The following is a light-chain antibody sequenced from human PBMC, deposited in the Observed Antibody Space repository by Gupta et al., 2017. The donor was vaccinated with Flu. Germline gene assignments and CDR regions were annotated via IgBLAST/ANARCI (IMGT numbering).Light chain of an antibody. CDR3: SSHAGRVTVL. CDR2: DVT. J-gene: IGLJ1*01. Sequence: HSAPTQPRSVSGSPGQSVTISCTGTSSDVGSSNRVSWYQQRPGKAPKLILYDVTERPSGVPVRFSGSKSGTTASPTISGLQAEDEADYYYSSHAGRVTVLFGTGTTLTVL. CDR1: SSDVGSSNR. V-gene: IGLV2-11*01.